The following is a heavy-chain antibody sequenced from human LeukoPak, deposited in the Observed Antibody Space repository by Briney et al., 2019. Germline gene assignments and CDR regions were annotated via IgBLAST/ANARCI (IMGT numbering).Heavy chain of an antibody. CDR1: GFTFDDYA. D-gene: IGHD1-20*01. CDR3: ARDHITGTTFGTYFDY. J-gene: IGHJ4*02. CDR2: ISWNSGST. V-gene: IGHV3-9*01. Sequence: PGGSLRLSCAASGFTFDDYAMHWVRQAPGKGLEWVSGISWNSGSTYYADSVKGRFTISRDNSKNTLYLQMNSLRAEDTAVYYCARDHITGTTFGTYFDYWGQGTLVTVSS.